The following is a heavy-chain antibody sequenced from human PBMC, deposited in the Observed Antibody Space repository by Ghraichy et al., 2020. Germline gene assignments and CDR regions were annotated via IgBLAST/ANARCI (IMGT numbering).Heavy chain of an antibody. CDR3: ARGRGYVWVVVPSGWFDP. Sequence: SETLSLTCAVYGGSFSGYYWSWIRQPPGKGLEWIGEINHSGSTNYNPSLKSRVTISVDTSKNQFSLKLSSVTAADTAVYYCARGRGYVWVVVPSGWFDPWGQGTLVTVSS. V-gene: IGHV4-34*01. CDR1: GGSFSGYY. CDR2: INHSGST. J-gene: IGHJ5*02. D-gene: IGHD3-16*01.